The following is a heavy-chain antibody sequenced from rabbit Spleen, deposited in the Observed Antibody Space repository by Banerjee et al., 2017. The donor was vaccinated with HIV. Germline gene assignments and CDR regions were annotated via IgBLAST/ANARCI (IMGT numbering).Heavy chain of an antibody. Sequence: QEQLVESGGDLVKPGASLTLTCTASGFSFSSGYYMCWVRQAPGKGLECIACIYAGYSGSSYYASWAKGRFTISKTSSTTVTLQLNSLTAADTATYFCARGGGLWGQGTLVTVS. CDR1: GFSFSSGYY. CDR3: ARGGGL. CDR2: IYAGYSGSS. V-gene: IGHV1S45*01. J-gene: IGHJ4*01.